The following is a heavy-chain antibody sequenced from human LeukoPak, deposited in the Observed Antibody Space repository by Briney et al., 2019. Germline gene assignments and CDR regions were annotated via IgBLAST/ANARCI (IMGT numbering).Heavy chain of an antibody. D-gene: IGHD3-10*01. J-gene: IGHJ4*02. CDR3: ARSSYGSGSYPY. V-gene: IGHV3-53*01. CDR1: GFTVSNNY. CDR2: IYSGGSA. Sequence: GGSLRLSCAVSGFTVSNNYMSWVRQAPGKGLEWVSVIYSGGSAYYADSVKGRFTLSRDNSRNTLYLQMNSLRADDTAVYYCARSSYGSGSYPYWGQGTLVTVSS.